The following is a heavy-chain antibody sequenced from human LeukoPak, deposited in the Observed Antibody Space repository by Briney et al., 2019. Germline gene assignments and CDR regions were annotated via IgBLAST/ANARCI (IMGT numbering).Heavy chain of an antibody. CDR3: AKGRDRIAVAGVFDS. CDR2: ISGGGSST. V-gene: IGHV3-23*01. D-gene: IGHD6-19*01. Sequence: GGSLRLSCAASGLTFSTFGMSWVRQAPGKGLEWVSTISGGGSSTHYADSVKGRFTISRDNSKNTLLLQMNSLRAEDTAVYYCAKGRDRIAVAGVFDSWGQGTLVTVSS. CDR1: GLTFSTFG. J-gene: IGHJ4*02.